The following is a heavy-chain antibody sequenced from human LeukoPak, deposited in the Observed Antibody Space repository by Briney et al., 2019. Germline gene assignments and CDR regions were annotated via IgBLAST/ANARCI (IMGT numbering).Heavy chain of an antibody. CDR2: INPNSGGT. V-gene: IGHV1-2*02. CDR1: GYTFTGYY. CDR3: ARDRVRATPTNWFDP. J-gene: IGHJ5*02. Sequence: GASVKVSCKASGYTFTGYYMHWVRQAPGQGLEWMGWINPNSGGTNYAQKFQGRVTMTRDTSISTAYMELSRLRSDDTAVYYCARDRVRATPTNWFDPRGQGTLVTVSS. D-gene: IGHD1-26*01.